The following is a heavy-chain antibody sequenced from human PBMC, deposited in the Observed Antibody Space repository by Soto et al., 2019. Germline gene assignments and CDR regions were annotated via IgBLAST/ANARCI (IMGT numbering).Heavy chain of an antibody. CDR2: IYYSGST. V-gene: IGHV4-61*01. Sequence: SETLSLTCTVSGGSVSSGSYYWSWIRQPPGKGLEWIGYIYYSGSTNYNPSLKSRVTISVDTSKNQFSLKLSSVTAADTAVYYCARVGCGGDCYQYPNWFDPWGQGTLVTVSS. CDR3: ARVGCGGDCYQYPNWFDP. D-gene: IGHD2-21*02. J-gene: IGHJ5*02. CDR1: GGSVSSGSYY.